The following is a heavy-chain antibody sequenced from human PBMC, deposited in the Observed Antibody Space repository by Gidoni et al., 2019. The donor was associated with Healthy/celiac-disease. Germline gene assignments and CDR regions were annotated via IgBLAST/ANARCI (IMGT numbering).Heavy chain of an antibody. V-gene: IGHV1-46*01. Sequence: QVQLVQSGAEVKKPGASVQVSCKASGYTFTSYYMHWVRQAPGQGLEWMGIINPSGGSTSYAQKFQGRVTMTRDTSTSTVYMELSSLRSEDTAVYYCARAYRGGPAATLWLPYWGQGTLVTVSS. CDR2: INPSGGST. CDR1: GYTFTSYY. D-gene: IGHD2-2*01. CDR3: ARAYRGGPAATLWLPY. J-gene: IGHJ4*02.